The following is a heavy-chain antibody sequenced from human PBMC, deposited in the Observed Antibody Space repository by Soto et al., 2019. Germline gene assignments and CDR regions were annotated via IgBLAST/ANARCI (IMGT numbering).Heavy chain of an antibody. CDR1: GGSISSNDFY. Sequence: QVQLQESGPGLVKPSQTLSLTCIVSGGSISSNDFYWSWIRQHPGKGLEWIGYIYYSGNTYYNPSVNSRVMIFVDTSKTLFSLMVGSVTAADTAVYFCARLGGSWPSWFDPWGQGTLVTVSS. CDR2: IYYSGNT. CDR3: ARLGGSWPSWFDP. V-gene: IGHV4-31*03. J-gene: IGHJ5*02. D-gene: IGHD6-13*01.